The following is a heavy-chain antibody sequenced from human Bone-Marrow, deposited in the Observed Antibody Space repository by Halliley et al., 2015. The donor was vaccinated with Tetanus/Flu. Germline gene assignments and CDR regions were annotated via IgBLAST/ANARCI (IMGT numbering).Heavy chain of an antibody. D-gene: IGHD4-17*01. J-gene: IGHJ4*02. CDR2: ISRTGSP. Sequence: EWIGKISRTGSPNYTPSLKSRVPISIDPSQNQFSLGLTSVTAADTAVYYCARSTTVVNGIDYWGQGTLVAVSS. V-gene: IGHV4-34*01. CDR3: ARSTTVVNGIDY.